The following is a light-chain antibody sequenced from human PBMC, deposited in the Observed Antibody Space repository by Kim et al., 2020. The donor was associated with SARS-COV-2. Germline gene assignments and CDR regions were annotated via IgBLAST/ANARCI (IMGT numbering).Light chain of an antibody. CDR1: QSVSRN. CDR3: QQDKKWPPYI. J-gene: IGKJ2*01. Sequence: EIVMTQSPATLSVSAGESVSLSCRASQSVSRNLAWYQQKPGLAPRLVIFGASTRATGIPARFRGSGSGTEFTLTISSLQSEDFASNYWQQDKKWPPYIFRQGTELEI. CDR2: GAS. V-gene: IGKV3-15*01.